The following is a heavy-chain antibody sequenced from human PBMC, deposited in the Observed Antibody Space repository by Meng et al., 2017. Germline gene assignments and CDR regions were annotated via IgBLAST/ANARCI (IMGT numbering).Heavy chain of an antibody. CDR2: ISAYNGNT. Sequence: ASVKVSCKASGYTFTSYGISWVRQAPGQGLEWMGWISAYNGNTNYAQKLQGRVAMTTDTSTSTAYMELRRLRSDDTAVYYCARLDRERFLEWLTRYYYGMDVWGQGTTVTVSS. CDR1: GYTFTSYG. V-gene: IGHV1-18*01. D-gene: IGHD3-3*01. CDR3: ARLDRERFLEWLTRYYYGMDV. J-gene: IGHJ6*02.